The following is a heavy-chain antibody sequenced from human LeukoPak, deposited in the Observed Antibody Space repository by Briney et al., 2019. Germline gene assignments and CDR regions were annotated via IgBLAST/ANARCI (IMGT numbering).Heavy chain of an antibody. V-gene: IGHV3-23*01. J-gene: IGHJ4*02. CDR1: GFTFSSYA. D-gene: IGHD6-13*01. CDR3: AKSYSSSWTRYFDD. Sequence: PGRSLRLSCAASGFTFSSYAMSWVRQAPGKGLEWVSAISGSGDNTYYADSVKGRITISRDNSKNTLYLQMSSLRAEDTAVYYCAKSYSSSWTRYFDDWGQGILVTVSS. CDR2: ISGSGDNT.